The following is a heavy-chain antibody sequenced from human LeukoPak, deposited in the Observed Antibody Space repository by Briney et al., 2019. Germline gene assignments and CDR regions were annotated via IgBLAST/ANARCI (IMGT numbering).Heavy chain of an antibody. D-gene: IGHD3-10*01. Sequence: WASVKVSCKASGGTFSSYAISWVRQAPGQGLEWMGGIIPIFGTANYAQKFQGRVTITADKSTSTAYMELSSLRSEDTAVYCCASRWFGEILTGYYYYGMDVWGKGTTVTVSS. CDR1: GGTFSSYA. CDR3: ASRWFGEILTGYYYYGMDV. J-gene: IGHJ6*04. V-gene: IGHV1-69*06. CDR2: IIPIFGTA.